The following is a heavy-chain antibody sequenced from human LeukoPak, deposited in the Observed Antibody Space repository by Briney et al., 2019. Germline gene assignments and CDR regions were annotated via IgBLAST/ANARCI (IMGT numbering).Heavy chain of an antibody. J-gene: IGHJ4*02. CDR3: ARDDSSGYYYWAPDY. CDR2: ISSSSSYI. D-gene: IGHD3-22*01. Sequence: GGSLRLSCAASGFTFSSYSMNRVRQAPGKGLEWVSSISSSSSYIYYADSVKGRFTISRDNAKNSLYLQMNSLRAEDTAVYYCARDDSSGYYYWAPDYWGQGTLVTVSS. V-gene: IGHV3-21*01. CDR1: GFTFSSYS.